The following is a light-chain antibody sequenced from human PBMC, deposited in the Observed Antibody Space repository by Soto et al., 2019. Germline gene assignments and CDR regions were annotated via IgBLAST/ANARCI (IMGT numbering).Light chain of an antibody. V-gene: IGLV1-44*01. CDR1: NSNIGSNI. CDR2: SND. J-gene: IGLJ3*02. CDR3: AAWDDSLNGPV. Sequence: QSVLTQPPSASGTPGQRVTISCSGSNSNIGSNIVNWYQHLPGSAPKLLIHSNDQRPSGVPDRFSGSKSGTSASLAISGLQSEDEADYYCAAWDDSLNGPVFGGGTKLTVL.